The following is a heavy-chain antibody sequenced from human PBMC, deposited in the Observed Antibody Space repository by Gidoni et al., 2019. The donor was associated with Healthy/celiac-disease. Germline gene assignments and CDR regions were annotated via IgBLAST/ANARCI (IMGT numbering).Heavy chain of an antibody. CDR2: IITIFGTE. CDR3: ARSLIVVVPAENDGMDV. Sequence: QVQLVQSGAEVKKPGSSVKVSCKASGGTFSSLDISWVRQAPGQGLEWMGGIITIFGTENYEQKLQGRVKMTADESTSTAYMELSSRRSEDTAVYYCARSLIVVVPAENDGMDVWGQGTTVTVSS. V-gene: IGHV1-69*01. CDR1: GGTFSSLD. J-gene: IGHJ6*02. D-gene: IGHD2-2*01.